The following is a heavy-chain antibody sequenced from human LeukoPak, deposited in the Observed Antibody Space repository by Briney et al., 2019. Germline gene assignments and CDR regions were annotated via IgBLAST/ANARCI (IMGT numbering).Heavy chain of an antibody. CDR1: GGSICSGDNY. V-gene: IGHV4-30-4*08. Sequence: SQTLSLTCTVSGGSICSGDNYWSWIRQPPGKGLEWIGYIYYSGSTYYNPSLKSRVTISVDTSKNQFSLKLSSVTAADTAVYYCARSSYYAPLDYWGQGTLVSVSS. CDR3: ARSSYYAPLDY. CDR2: IYYSGST. D-gene: IGHD2/OR15-2a*01. J-gene: IGHJ4*02.